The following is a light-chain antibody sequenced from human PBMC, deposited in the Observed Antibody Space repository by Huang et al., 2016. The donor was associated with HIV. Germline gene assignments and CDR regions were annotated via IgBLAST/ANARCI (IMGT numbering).Light chain of an antibody. CDR1: QNIDTN. J-gene: IGKJ1*01. CDR3: HQYNDWPPLT. Sequence: EIVMTQSPATLSVSPGERAILLCRASQNIDTNVAWYQQKPGQAPRLLLFGASTRAPGISARFPGGGSETEFTFTINRLQSEDVSMYYFHQYNDWPPLTFGQGTRVEI. CDR2: GAS. V-gene: IGKV3-15*01.